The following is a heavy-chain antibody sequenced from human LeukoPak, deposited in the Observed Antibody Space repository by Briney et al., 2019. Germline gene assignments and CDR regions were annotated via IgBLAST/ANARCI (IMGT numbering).Heavy chain of an antibody. D-gene: IGHD2-2*01. CDR1: GGAFSGYY. V-gene: IGHV4-34*01. Sequence: SETLSLTCAVYGGAFSGYYWSWIRQPPGKGLEWIGEINHSGSTNYNPSLKSRVTISVDTSKTQCSLKLSSVTAADTAVYYCARVVPAAMGFDYWGQGTLVTVSS. CDR3: ARVVPAAMGFDY. J-gene: IGHJ4*02. CDR2: INHSGST.